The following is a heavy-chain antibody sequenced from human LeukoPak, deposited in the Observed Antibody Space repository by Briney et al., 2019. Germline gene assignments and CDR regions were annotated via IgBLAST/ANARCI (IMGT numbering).Heavy chain of an antibody. V-gene: IGHV3-23*01. J-gene: IGHJ4*02. D-gene: IGHD1-14*01. CDR2: IFGSGAGT. Sequence: GGSLRPSRAASGFTFSSYAMRWVRQAPGKGLEWVTTIFGSGAGTFYADSVKGRFTISRDNSKNTLYLQMNTLRADDTAVYYCASVDHQSVSVHYWGQGTLVTVSS. CDR1: GFTFSSYA. CDR3: ASVDHQSVSVHY.